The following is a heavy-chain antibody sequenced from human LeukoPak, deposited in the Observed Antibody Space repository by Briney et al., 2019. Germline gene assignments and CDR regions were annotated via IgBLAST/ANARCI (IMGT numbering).Heavy chain of an antibody. D-gene: IGHD1-26*01. Sequence: PGGSLRLSCAASGFTFNNYAMNWFRQAPGKGLDWVSAISGSGGSTYYAGSVKGRFTISRDNSKNTLYLQMNSLRAEDTAVYYCAKRATGTYSSYFDYWGQGTLVTVSS. CDR2: ISGSGGST. J-gene: IGHJ4*02. CDR1: GFTFNNYA. CDR3: AKRATGTYSSYFDY. V-gene: IGHV3-23*01.